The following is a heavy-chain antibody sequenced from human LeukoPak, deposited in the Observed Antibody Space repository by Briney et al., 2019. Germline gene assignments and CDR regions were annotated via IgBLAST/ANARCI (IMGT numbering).Heavy chain of an antibody. D-gene: IGHD3-10*01. CDR2: NYWNNDK. J-gene: IGHJ4*02. Sequence: ESGPTLVNPTQTLTLTCTFSGFSLTTTGVGVAWIRQPPGKALEWLAVNYWNNDKSYSPSLKSRLTITKDTSKNQVVLKMTNMEPVDTATYYCAHKGRGSGSYNMWGQGTLVTVSS. CDR1: GFSLTTTGVG. CDR3: AHKGRGSGSYNM. V-gene: IGHV2-5*01.